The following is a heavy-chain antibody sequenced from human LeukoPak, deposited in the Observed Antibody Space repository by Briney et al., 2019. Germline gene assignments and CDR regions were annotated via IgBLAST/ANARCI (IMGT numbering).Heavy chain of an antibody. CDR2: IIPIFGTA. Sequence: SVKVSCKASGGTFSSYAISWVRQAPGQGLEWMGRIIPIFGTANYAQKFQGRVTITTDESTSTAYMELSSLRSEDTAVYYCARGSKMWSGPFDYWGQGTLVTVSS. V-gene: IGHV1-69*05. CDR3: ARGSKMWSGPFDY. J-gene: IGHJ4*02. CDR1: GGTFSSYA. D-gene: IGHD3-3*01.